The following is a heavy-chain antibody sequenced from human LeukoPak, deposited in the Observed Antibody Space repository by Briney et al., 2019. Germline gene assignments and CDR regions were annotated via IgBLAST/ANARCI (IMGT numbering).Heavy chain of an antibody. Sequence: GGSLRLSCAASGFTVSSNFMSWVRLAPGKGLECVSVIYIDGKTFYAESVKGRFTISRDNSKNTLYLQMNSLRPEDTAVYYCAREGRYDILTAYYPLNSWGQGARVTVSS. J-gene: IGHJ4*02. CDR3: AREGRYDILTAYYPLNS. CDR2: IYIDGKT. D-gene: IGHD3-9*01. V-gene: IGHV3-66*02. CDR1: GFTVSSNF.